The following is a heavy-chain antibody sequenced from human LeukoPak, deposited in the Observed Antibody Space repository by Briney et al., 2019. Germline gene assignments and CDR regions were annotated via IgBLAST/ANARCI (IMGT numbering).Heavy chain of an antibody. V-gene: IGHV5-51*01. J-gene: IGHJ2*01. D-gene: IGHD1-7*01. Sequence: GESLKISCKASGYTFSTYWFGLVRLMPGKGLQWMGIIYPGDSDTRYSPSFQGRVTMSVAKSIATAYLQWNSLKASDTAMYYCARSPSVPGGNFYFDFWGRGTLVTVSS. CDR3: ARSPSVPGGNFYFDF. CDR2: IYPGDSDT. CDR1: GYTFSTYW.